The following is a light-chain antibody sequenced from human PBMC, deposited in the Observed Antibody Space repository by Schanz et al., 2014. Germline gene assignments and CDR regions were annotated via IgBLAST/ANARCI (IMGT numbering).Light chain of an antibody. CDR2: AAS. V-gene: IGKV3-15*01. CDR1: QSVDNK. CDR3: LQHNSYPLT. J-gene: IGKJ4*01. Sequence: EIVMTQSPATLSVSPGERATLSCRATQSVDNKLAWYQQKPGQAPRLLISAASTRATGIPARFSGSGSGTEFTLTISSLQPEDFATYYCLQHNSYPLTFGGGTKVEIK.